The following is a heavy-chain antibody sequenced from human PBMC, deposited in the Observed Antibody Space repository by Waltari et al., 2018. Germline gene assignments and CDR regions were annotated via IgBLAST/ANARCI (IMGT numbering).Heavy chain of an antibody. CDR2: INAGNGNT. V-gene: IGHV1-3*01. CDR1: GYTFTSYA. D-gene: IGHD3-16*01. J-gene: IGHJ3*02. Sequence: QVQLVQSGAEVKKPGASVKVSCKASGYTFTSYAMHWVRQAPGQRLEWMGWINAGNGNTKYSQKFQGRVTITRDTSASTAYMELSSRRSEDTAVYYCASPITSPQSRANAFDIWGQGTMVTVSS. CDR3: ASPITSPQSRANAFDI.